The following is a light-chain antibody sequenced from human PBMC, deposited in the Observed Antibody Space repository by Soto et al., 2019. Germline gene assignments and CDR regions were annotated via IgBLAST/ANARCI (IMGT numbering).Light chain of an antibody. Sequence: EMVLTQSPRTLSLSPVERATLSCRASQSVSNNYLAWYQQKPGQAPRLLIYGASSRATGIPDRFSGSGSGTDFTLTISRLEPEDFAVYYCQQYGSSPRTFGQGTKVDIK. CDR2: GAS. J-gene: IGKJ1*01. CDR3: QQYGSSPRT. CDR1: QSVSNNY. V-gene: IGKV3-20*01.